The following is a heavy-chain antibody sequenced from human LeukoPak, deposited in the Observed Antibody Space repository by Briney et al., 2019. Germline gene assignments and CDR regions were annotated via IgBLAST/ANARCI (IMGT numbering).Heavy chain of an antibody. CDR2: LYYSGSA. CDR1: GGSISTYY. Sequence: SETLSLTCTVSGGSISTYYWSWIRQPPGKGLEWIAYLYYSGSANYNPSLKSRVTMSIDTSKNQLSLKLSSVTAADTAVYYCAGSFGSGNYFDYWGQGTLVTVSS. J-gene: IGHJ4*02. D-gene: IGHD3-10*01. V-gene: IGHV4-59*01. CDR3: AGSFGSGNYFDY.